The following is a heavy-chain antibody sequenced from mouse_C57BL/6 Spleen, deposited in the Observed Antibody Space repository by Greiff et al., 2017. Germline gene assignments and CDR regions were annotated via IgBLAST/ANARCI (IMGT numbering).Heavy chain of an antibody. CDR1: GYTFTDYN. D-gene: IGHD2-3*01. CDR3: ASDEGGGFAY. CDR2: INPDYGTT. V-gene: IGHV1-39*01. Sequence: EVQLQQSGPELVKPGASVKLSCKASGYTFTDYNMNWVKQSNGKSLEWIGGINPDYGTTNYNQKFKGKATLTEDKSSSTAYMQLSSLTSEDSAVYYCASDEGGGFAYWGQGTLVTVSA. J-gene: IGHJ3*01.